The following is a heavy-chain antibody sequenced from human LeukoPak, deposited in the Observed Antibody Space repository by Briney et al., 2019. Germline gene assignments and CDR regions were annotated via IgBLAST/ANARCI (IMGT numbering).Heavy chain of an antibody. V-gene: IGHV4-61*02. CDR3: ASSGYSYGYYFDY. J-gene: IGHJ4*02. Sequence: SQTLSLTCTVSGGSISSGSYYWSWIRQPAGKGLEWIGRIYTSGSTNYNPSLKSRVTISVDTSKNQFSLKLSSVTAADTAVYYCASSGYSYGYYFDYWGQGTLVTVSP. D-gene: IGHD5-18*01. CDR1: GGSISSGSYY. CDR2: IYTSGST.